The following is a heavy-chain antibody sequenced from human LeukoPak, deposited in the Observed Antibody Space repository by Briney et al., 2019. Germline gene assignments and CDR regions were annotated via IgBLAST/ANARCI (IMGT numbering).Heavy chain of an antibody. CDR1: GASVSTYF. Sequence: SETLSLTCTVSGASVSTYFWSWIRQPAGKTLEWIGRVYASGTTYYNPSLRSRVTLLIDTSKNQFSLSLNSVTAADTAVYYYAKSHCGGGSCDKFDSWGQGILVTVSS. J-gene: IGHJ5*01. CDR2: VYASGTT. D-gene: IGHD2-21*01. V-gene: IGHV4-4*07. CDR3: AKSHCGGGSCDKFDS.